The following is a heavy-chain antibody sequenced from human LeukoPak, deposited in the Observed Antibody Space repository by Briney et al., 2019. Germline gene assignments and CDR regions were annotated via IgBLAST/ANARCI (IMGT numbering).Heavy chain of an antibody. CDR3: ARERIRYFDFDY. D-gene: IGHD3-9*01. CDR1: GGSFSGYY. CDR2: INHRRST. Sequence: PSETLSLTCAVYGGSFSGYYWSWIRQPPGKGLEWIGEINHRRSTNYNPSLKSRVTISVDTSKNQFSLKLTSVTAADTAVYYCARERIRYFDFDYWGQGTLVTVSS. J-gene: IGHJ4*02. V-gene: IGHV4-34*01.